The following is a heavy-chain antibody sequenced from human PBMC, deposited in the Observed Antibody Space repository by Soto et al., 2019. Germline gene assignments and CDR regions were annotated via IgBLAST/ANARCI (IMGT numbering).Heavy chain of an antibody. CDR1: GFTFSSYE. Sequence: EVQLVESGGGLVQPGGSLRLSCAGSGFTFSSYEMNWVRQAPGKGLEWVSYISSSGSTIYYADSVKGRFTISRDNAKNSLYLQMNSLRAEDTAVYYCARDHKGGYYYYGMDVWGQGTTVTVSS. CDR2: ISSSGSTI. V-gene: IGHV3-48*03. J-gene: IGHJ6*02. CDR3: ARDHKGGYYYYGMDV.